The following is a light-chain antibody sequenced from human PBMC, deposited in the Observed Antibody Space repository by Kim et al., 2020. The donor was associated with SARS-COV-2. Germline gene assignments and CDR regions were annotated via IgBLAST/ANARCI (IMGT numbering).Light chain of an antibody. Sequence: SPGERATLSCRASQSVSGSYLAWYQQKPGQAPRLLIYGASSRATGIPDRFSGSGSGTDFTLTISRLEPEDFAVYYCQQYGSSPRTFGHGTKVDIK. CDR1: QSVSGSY. J-gene: IGKJ1*01. CDR3: QQYGSSPRT. CDR2: GAS. V-gene: IGKV3-20*01.